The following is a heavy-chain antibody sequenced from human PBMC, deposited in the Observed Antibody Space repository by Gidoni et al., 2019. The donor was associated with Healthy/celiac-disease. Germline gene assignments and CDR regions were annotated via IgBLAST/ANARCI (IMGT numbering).Heavy chain of an antibody. CDR3: AREMAPRPRFDY. CDR2: IWYDGSNK. J-gene: IGHJ4*02. Sequence: QVQLVESGGGVVQPGRSLRLSCAASGFTFSSYGMHWVRQAPGKGLEWVAVIWYDGSNKYYADSVKGRFTISRDNSKNTLYLQMNSLRAEDTAVYYCAREMAPRPRFDYWGQGTLVTVSS. V-gene: IGHV3-33*01. CDR1: GFTFSSYG.